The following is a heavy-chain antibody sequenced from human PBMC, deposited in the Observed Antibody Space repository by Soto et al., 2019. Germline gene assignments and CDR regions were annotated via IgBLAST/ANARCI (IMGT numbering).Heavy chain of an antibody. Sequence: EVHLLESGGGLVQPGGSLRLSCAASGFTFSSYAMTXXXXXXXXXXXXXXXXSVGGGSTYYADSVKGRFTISRDNSKXXXXXXXXXXXXXXXXXXXXXXXXXXXXXXXXXXXXXAPWGQGTLVTVSS. CDR3: XXXXXXXXXXXXXXXXXAP. CDR2: XSVGGGST. V-gene: IGHV3-23*01. J-gene: IGHJ5*02. CDR1: GFTFSSYA.